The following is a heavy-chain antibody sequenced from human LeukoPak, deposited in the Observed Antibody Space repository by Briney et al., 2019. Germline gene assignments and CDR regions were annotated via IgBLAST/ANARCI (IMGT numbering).Heavy chain of an antibody. CDR1: GGSISSYY. J-gene: IGHJ2*01. Sequence: SETLSLTRTVSGGSISSYYWSWIRQPPGKGLEWIGYIYYSGSTNYNPSLKSRVTISVDTSKNQFSLKLSSVTAADTAVYYCARDYPHWYFDLWGRGTLVTVSS. CDR3: ARDYPHWYFDL. CDR2: IYYSGST. V-gene: IGHV4-59*01.